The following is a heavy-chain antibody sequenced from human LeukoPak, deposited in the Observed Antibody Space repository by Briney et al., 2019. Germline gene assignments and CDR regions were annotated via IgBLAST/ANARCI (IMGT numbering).Heavy chain of an antibody. J-gene: IGHJ4*02. CDR1: GYTFTGYY. CDR2: INPNSGGT. Sequence: ASVKVSCKASGYTFTGYYMHWVRQAPGQGLEWMGWINPNSGGTNYAQKFQGRVTMTRDTSISTAYMELSRLRSDDTAVYYCASLSGYCSSTSCLGVFDYWGQGTLVTVSS. D-gene: IGHD2-2*01. CDR3: ASLSGYCSSTSCLGVFDY. V-gene: IGHV1-2*02.